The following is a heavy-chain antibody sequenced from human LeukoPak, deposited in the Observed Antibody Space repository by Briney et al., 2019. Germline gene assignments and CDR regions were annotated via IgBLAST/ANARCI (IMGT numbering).Heavy chain of an antibody. CDR3: ARVSSKATVRGLITKKNYYYYYMDV. J-gene: IGHJ6*03. CDR1: GFSFSYHG. CDR2: VSPPGGGT. Sequence: GGSLRLSCVASGFSFSYHGMNWVRLAPGKGLEWVSGVSPPGGGTYYADSVKGRFTISRDNSKNTLYLQMNSLRAEDTAVYYCARVSSKATVRGLITKKNYYYYYMDVWGKGTTVTISS. D-gene: IGHD3-10*01. V-gene: IGHV3-23*01.